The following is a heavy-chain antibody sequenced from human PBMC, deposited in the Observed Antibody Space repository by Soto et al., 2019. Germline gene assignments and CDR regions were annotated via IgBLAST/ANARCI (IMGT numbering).Heavy chain of an antibody. J-gene: IGHJ6*02. CDR2: IIPIFGTA. D-gene: IGHD3-22*01. Sequence: ASVKVSCKASGGTFSSYAISWVRQAPGQGLEWMGGIIPIFGTANYAQKFQGRVTITADESTSTAYMELSSLRSEDTAVYYCARDVLRGYYYDSSGYYYGSESYYYYGMDVWGQGTTVTVSS. CDR3: ARDVLRGYYYDSSGYYYGSESYYYYGMDV. V-gene: IGHV1-69*13. CDR1: GGTFSSYA.